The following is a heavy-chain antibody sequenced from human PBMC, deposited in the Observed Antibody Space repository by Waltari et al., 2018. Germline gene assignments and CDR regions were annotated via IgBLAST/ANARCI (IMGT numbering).Heavy chain of an antibody. Sequence: QVQLVQSVAEVKKPGSSVQVSSKASGCTFSSYAISWLRQAPGQGLEWMGRIIPIFGTANYAQKFQGRVTITADKSTSTAYMELSSLRSEDTAVYYCARAPSPHGSGSYFTYWGQGTLVTVSS. V-gene: IGHV1-69*14. CDR1: GCTFSSYA. D-gene: IGHD3-10*01. J-gene: IGHJ4*02. CDR2: IIPIFGTA. CDR3: ARAPSPHGSGSYFTY.